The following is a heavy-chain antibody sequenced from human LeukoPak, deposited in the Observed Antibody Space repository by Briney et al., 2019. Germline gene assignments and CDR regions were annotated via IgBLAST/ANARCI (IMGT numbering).Heavy chain of an antibody. Sequence: GGSLRLSCVASGFTFDDYGMSWVRQAPGKGLERVSGINWNGGSTGYADSVKGRFTISRDNAKNSLYLQMNSLRAEDTALYYCARMAGAGYYFYMDVWGKGTTVTVSS. D-gene: IGHD6-19*01. V-gene: IGHV3-20*04. J-gene: IGHJ6*03. CDR3: ARMAGAGYYFYMDV. CDR2: INWNGGST. CDR1: GFTFDDYG.